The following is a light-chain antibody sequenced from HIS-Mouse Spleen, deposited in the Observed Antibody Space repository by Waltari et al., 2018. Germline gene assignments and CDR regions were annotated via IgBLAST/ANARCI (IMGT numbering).Light chain of an antibody. CDR3: QSADSSGTYVV. V-gene: IGLV3-25*03. Sequence: SYELTQPPSVSVSPGPTARIICSGDALPKQYPYWYQQKPGQAPVLVIYKDSERPSGIPERFSGSSSGTTVTLTISGVQAEDEADYYCQSADSSGTYVVFGGGTKLTVL. CDR1: ALPKQY. J-gene: IGLJ2*01. CDR2: KDS.